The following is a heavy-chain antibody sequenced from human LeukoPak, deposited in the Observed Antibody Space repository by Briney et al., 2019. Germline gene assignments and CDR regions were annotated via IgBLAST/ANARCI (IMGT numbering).Heavy chain of an antibody. CDR2: IGTTGSTR. V-gene: IGHV3-48*01. Sequence: GGSLRLSCAASGFTFSTYSMNWVRQAPGKGLEWVSYIGTTGSTRYYANSVKGRFTISRDNAKNSLYLQMNSLRAEDTAVYYCASFDRYTWGQGTLVTVSS. D-gene: IGHD1-1*01. CDR1: GFTFSTYS. J-gene: IGHJ5*02. CDR3: ASFDRYT.